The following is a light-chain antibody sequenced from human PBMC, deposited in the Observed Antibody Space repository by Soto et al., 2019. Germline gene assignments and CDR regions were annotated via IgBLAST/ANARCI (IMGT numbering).Light chain of an antibody. CDR1: QSLNNW. Sequence: DIQMTQSPSTLSASVGDRVTITCRASQSLNNWLAWFQQKPGKAPKVLIYKVSNLESGVPSRFSGSGSGTEFTLTTSSLQPDDFASYYCQQYNSNPWTFGQGTKVEIK. CDR3: QQYNSNPWT. V-gene: IGKV1-5*03. CDR2: KVS. J-gene: IGKJ1*01.